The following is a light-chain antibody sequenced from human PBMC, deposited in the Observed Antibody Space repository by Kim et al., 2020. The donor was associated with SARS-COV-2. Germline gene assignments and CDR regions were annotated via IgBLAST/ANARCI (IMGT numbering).Light chain of an antibody. Sequence: ASVGDRVTITCRASQGISNSLAWYRQKPGKAPMLLIYGASTLRSGVPSRFRGSGSGTDFTLTISSLQPEDAATYYCQKYNSAPWTFGQGTKVDIK. CDR1: QGISNS. J-gene: IGKJ1*01. V-gene: IGKV1-27*01. CDR2: GAS. CDR3: QKYNSAPWT.